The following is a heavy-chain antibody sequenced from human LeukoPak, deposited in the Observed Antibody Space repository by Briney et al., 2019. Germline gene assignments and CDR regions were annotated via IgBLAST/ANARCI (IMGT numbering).Heavy chain of an antibody. CDR3: AREDSDSENF. Sequence: ASVRVSCKASGYSFTSYGLTWVRQTPGQGLEWMGWIAAYNGATNYVQIFQGRVSMTTDTSTNTGYMELRSLTPDDTAVYYCAREDSDSENFWGQGTLVTVSS. J-gene: IGHJ4*02. V-gene: IGHV1-18*01. D-gene: IGHD1-26*01. CDR1: GYSFTSYG. CDR2: IAAYNGAT.